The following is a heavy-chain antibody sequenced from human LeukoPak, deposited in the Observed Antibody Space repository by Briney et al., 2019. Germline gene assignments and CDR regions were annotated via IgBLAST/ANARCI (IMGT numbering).Heavy chain of an antibody. D-gene: IGHD2-2*02. V-gene: IGHV3-30*04. J-gene: IGHJ4*02. CDR1: GFTFSRFA. Sequence: GGSLRLSCAASGFTFSRFAMHWVRQAPGKGLEWVAVISYDGSNKYYADSVKGRFTISRDNSKNTLFLQMDSLGAEDTAVYYCARGYCSSTSCYIDYWGQGTLVTVSS. CDR2: ISYDGSNK. CDR3: ARGYCSSTSCYIDY.